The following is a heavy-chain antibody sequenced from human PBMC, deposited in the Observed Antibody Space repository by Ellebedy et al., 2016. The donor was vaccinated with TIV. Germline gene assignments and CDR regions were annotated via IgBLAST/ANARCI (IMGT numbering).Heavy chain of an antibody. CDR3: ARWSGGFDI. V-gene: IGHV3-7*01. CDR1: GFTFSSYW. D-gene: IGHD3-16*01. J-gene: IGHJ2*01. Sequence: GGSLRLSCAASGFTFSSYWMGWVRQAPGKGLEFVANIEQNGSDKNYVDSVKGRFNISRDNAENSLYLRMNSLTGEDTALYYCARWSGGFDIWGRGTLVIVSS. CDR2: IEQNGSDK.